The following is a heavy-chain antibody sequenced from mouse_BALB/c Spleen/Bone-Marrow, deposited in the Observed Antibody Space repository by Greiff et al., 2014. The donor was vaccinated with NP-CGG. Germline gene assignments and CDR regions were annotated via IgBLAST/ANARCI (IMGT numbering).Heavy chain of an antibody. CDR1: GYNFISYW. CDR2: INPSTGYT. Sequence: VKLVESGAELAKPGASVKMSCKASGYNFISYWMHWVKQRPGQGLEWIGYINPSTGYTEYNQKFKDKATLTADKSSSKAYMQLDRLTTGGSSVYYCAKNFDFDGGYYSFDYWGQGTSVTVSS. J-gene: IGHJ4*01. V-gene: IGHV1-7*01. D-gene: IGHD2-4*01. CDR3: AKNFDFDGGYYSFDY.